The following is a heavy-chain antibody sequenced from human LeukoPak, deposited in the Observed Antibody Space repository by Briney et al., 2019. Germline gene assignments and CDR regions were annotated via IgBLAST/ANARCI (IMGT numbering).Heavy chain of an antibody. CDR3: ARPPGGAGTAGDY. V-gene: IGHV1-3*01. CDR1: GYTFTSYA. CDR2: INAGNGNT. J-gene: IGHJ4*02. Sequence: AASVKVSCKASGYTFTSYAMHWVRQAPGQRLEWMGWINAGNGNTKYSQKFQGRVTITRDTSAGTAYMELSSLRSEDTAVYYCARPPGGAGTAGDYWGQGTLVTVSS. D-gene: IGHD6-19*01.